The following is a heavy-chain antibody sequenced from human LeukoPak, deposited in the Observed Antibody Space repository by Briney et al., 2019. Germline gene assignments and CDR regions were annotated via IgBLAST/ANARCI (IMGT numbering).Heavy chain of an antibody. D-gene: IGHD2-21*02. V-gene: IGHV3-48*03. CDR1: GFTFSSYE. CDR3: AREKMTWGFDP. J-gene: IGHJ5*02. CDR2: ISDSGSTI. Sequence: GGSLKLSCAASGFTFSSYEMNWVRQAPGKGLEWVSYISDSGSTIYYADSVKGRSTISRDNAKNSLYLQMNSLRAEDTAVYYCAREKMTWGFDPWGQGTLVTVSS.